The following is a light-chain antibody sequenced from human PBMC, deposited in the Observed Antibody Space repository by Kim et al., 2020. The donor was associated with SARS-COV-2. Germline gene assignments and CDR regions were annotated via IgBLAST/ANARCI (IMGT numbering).Light chain of an antibody. Sequence: EIVLTQSPATLSLSPGDRATLSCRASQSISIYLAWYQQKPGQAPRLLIYDASNRAAGIPARFTGSGSGTDFTLTISSLEPEDFAVYYCQHRSNWPPFTFGPGTKVDIK. CDR2: DAS. V-gene: IGKV3-11*01. CDR3: QHRSNWPPFT. J-gene: IGKJ3*01. CDR1: QSISIY.